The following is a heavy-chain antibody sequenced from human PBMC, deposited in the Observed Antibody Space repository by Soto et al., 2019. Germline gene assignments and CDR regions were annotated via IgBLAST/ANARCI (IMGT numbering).Heavy chain of an antibody. V-gene: IGHV4-30-4*01. CDR2: IDYSGSN. J-gene: IGHJ4*02. D-gene: IGHD5-18*01. CDR1: GGSISSGDYY. Sequence: QVQLQESGPGLVKPSQTLSLTCTVSGGSISSGDYYWSWIRQPPGKGLEWIGYIDYSGSNNSNPALRRRVTISVDTYKKQFALKLSFVTAADTAEYYCASGRYSYSYTQWGQGTLVTVSS. CDR3: ASGRYSYSYTQ.